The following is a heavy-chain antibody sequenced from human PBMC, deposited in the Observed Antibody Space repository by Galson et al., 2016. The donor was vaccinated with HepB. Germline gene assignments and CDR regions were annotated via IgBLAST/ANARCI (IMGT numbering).Heavy chain of an antibody. J-gene: IGHJ4*02. D-gene: IGHD6-25*01. V-gene: IGHV2-70*11. CDR1: GFSLGTSGTC. Sequence: PALVKPTQTLTLTCTLSGFSLGTSGTCVSWIRQSPGKALEWLARIDGDDDKHYSTSLKTRLTISKDSSRNQVVLTMTNMDPVDTATYYCARSPEYSSAPFDYWGQGTLVTVSS. CDR3: ARSPEYSSAPFDY. CDR2: IDGDDDK.